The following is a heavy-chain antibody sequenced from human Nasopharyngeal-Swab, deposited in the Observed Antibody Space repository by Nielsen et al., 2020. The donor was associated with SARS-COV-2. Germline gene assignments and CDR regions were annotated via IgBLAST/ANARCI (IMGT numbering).Heavy chain of an antibody. Sequence: IRHCPATGLEWVANIKQDGSEKYYVDSVKGRFTISRDNAKNSLYLQMNSLRAEDTAVYYCARDSTYYYYYGMDVWGQGTTVTVSS. J-gene: IGHJ6*02. V-gene: IGHV3-7*05. CDR3: ARDSTYYYYYGMDV. CDR2: IKQDGSEK.